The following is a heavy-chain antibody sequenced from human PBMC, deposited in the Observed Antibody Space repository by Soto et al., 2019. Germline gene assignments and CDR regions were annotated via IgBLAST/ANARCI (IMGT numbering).Heavy chain of an antibody. CDR3: ARDDYRRMGGYYYYGMDV. V-gene: IGHV3-48*02. CDR2: ISSSSSTI. J-gene: IGHJ6*02. CDR1: GFTFGSYS. D-gene: IGHD4-4*01. Sequence: GGSLRLSCAASGFTFGSYSMNWVRQAPGKGLEWVSYISSSSSTIYYADSVKGRFTISRDNAKNSLYLQMNSLRDEDTAVYYCARDDYRRMGGYYYYGMDVWGQGTTVTVSS.